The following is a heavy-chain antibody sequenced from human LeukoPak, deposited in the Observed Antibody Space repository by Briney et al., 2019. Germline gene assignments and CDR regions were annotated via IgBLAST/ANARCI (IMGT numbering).Heavy chain of an antibody. V-gene: IGHV1-2*02. J-gene: IGHJ4*02. Sequence: ASVKVSCKASAYTFTGYYMHWVRQAPGQGLEWMGWINPNSGGTNYAQKFQGRVTMTRDTSISTAYMELSRLRSDDTAVYYCASTPGVRGVRTFDYWGQGTLVTVSP. D-gene: IGHD3-10*01. CDR1: AYTFTGYY. CDR3: ASTPGVRGVRTFDY. CDR2: INPNSGGT.